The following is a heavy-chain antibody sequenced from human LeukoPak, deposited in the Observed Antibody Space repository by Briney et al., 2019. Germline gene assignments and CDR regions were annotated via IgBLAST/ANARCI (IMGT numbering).Heavy chain of an antibody. V-gene: IGHV4-59*01. J-gene: IGHJ4*02. CDR2: IYYIGST. CDR3: ARVVSRGSYFDF. CDR1: GGSISSYY. D-gene: IGHD1-26*01. Sequence: PSETLSLTCTVSGGSISSYYWSWIRQPPGKGLEYIGYIYYIGSTNYNPSLKSRVTISVDTSKNQFSLKLSSVTAADTAVYYCARVVSRGSYFDFWGQGTLVTVSS.